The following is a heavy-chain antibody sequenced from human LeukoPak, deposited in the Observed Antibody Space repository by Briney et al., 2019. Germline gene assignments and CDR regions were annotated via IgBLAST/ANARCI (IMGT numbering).Heavy chain of an antibody. D-gene: IGHD3-9*01. J-gene: IGHJ4*02. CDR2: IIPILDVT. CDR3: ARGGGVDILTGFQY. CDR1: GGTFTNYA. Sequence: ASVKVSCKASGGTFTNYAINWVRQAPGQGLEWMGRIIPILDVTNYAQKFQGRVTITADQSTSTAYMELSSLRSEDAAVYYCARGGGVDILTGFQYWGQGTLVTVSS. V-gene: IGHV1-69*04.